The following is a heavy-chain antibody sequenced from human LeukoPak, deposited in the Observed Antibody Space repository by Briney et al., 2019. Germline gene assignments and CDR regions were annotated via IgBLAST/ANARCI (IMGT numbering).Heavy chain of an antibody. D-gene: IGHD3-16*01. V-gene: IGHV3-21*01. J-gene: IGHJ5*02. CDR2: ISSSSIYI. CDR3: ARGSTNYGNWFGP. CDR1: GFTFSSYA. Sequence: PGGSLRLSCAASGFTFSSYAMSWVRQAPGKGLEWVSSISSSSIYIYYADSVKGRFTISRDNAKNSLYLQMNSLRAEDTAVYYCARGSTNYGNWFGPWGQGTLVTVSS.